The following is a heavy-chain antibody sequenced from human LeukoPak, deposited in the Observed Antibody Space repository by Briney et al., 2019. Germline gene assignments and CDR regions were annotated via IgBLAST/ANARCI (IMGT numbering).Heavy chain of an antibody. CDR2: IIPIFGTA. V-gene: IGHV1-69*05. D-gene: IGHD3-22*01. CDR1: GGTFSSYA. J-gene: IGHJ4*02. CDR3: ARDSSGYYDY. Sequence: SVKVACKASGGTFSSYAISWVRQAPGQGLEWMGGIIPIFGTANYAQKFQGRVTITRNTSISTAYMELSSLRSEDTAVYYCARDSSGYYDYWGQETLVTVSS.